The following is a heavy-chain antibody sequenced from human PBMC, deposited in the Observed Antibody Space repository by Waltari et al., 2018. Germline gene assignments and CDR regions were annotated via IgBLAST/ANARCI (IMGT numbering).Heavy chain of an antibody. CDR2: IVYDGSQK. CDR1: GFTFSSHG. V-gene: IGHV3-30*18. D-gene: IGHD3-10*02. Sequence: QVQLVESGGGVVKPGRSLRLSCAVSGFTFSSHGMHWVRQAPGKGLEGVAVIVYDGSQKYYADSVKGRFTISRDNSKSTMYLQMNSLRSDDTAVYFCAKDRLSDARGTYSFGTDVWGQGTTVTVS. J-gene: IGHJ6*02. CDR3: AKDRLSDARGTYSFGTDV.